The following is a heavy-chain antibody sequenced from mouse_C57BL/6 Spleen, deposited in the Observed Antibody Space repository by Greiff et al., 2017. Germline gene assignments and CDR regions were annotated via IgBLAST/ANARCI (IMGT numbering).Heavy chain of an antibody. D-gene: IGHD1-1*01. CDR3: TRYHYSGSNYYAMDY. CDR1: GYTFTSYW. J-gene: IGHJ4*01. CDR2: IDPSDSYT. V-gene: IGHV1-50*01. Sequence: VQLQQSGAELVKPGASVKLSCKASGYTFTSYWMQWVKQRPGQGLEWIGEIDPSDSYTNYNQKFKGKATLTVDTSSSTAYMQLSSLTSESSAVYYCTRYHYSGSNYYAMDYWGQGTSVTVSS.